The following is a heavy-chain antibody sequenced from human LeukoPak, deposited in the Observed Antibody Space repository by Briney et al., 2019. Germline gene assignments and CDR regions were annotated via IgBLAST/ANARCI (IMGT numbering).Heavy chain of an antibody. CDR2: INHSGST. D-gene: IGHD2/OR15-2a*01. J-gene: IGHJ5*02. V-gene: IGHV4-34*01. CDR3: ARGGFYRRLNWFDP. Sequence: KSSETLSLTCAVYGGSFSGYYWSWIRRPPGKGLEWIGEINHSGSTNYNPSLKSRVTISVDTSKNQFSLKLSSVTAADTAVYYCARGGFYRRLNWFDPWGQGTLVTVSS. CDR1: GGSFSGYY.